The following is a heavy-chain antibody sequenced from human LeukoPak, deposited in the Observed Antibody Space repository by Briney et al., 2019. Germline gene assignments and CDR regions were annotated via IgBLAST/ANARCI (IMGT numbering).Heavy chain of an antibody. V-gene: IGHV3-48*02. Sequence: GGSLRLSCAASGFTFNIYSMNWVRQAPGKGLEWVSYISSSSSTIYYADSVKGRFTISRENAKNSLYLQMNSLRDEDTAVYYCARDIYWYLDLWGRGTLVTVSS. CDR2: ISSSSSTI. CDR3: ARDIYWYLDL. J-gene: IGHJ2*01. CDR1: GFTFNIYS.